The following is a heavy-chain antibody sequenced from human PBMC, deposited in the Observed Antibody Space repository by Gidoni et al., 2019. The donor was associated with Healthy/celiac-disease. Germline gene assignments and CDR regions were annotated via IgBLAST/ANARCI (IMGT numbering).Heavy chain of an antibody. CDR1: GGSFSGYY. CDR3: ARGDPVVPAASRGYGMDV. CDR2: INHSGST. V-gene: IGHV4-34*01. D-gene: IGHD2-2*01. J-gene: IGHJ6*02. Sequence: QVQLQQWGAGLLKPSETLSLTCAVYGGSFSGYYWSWIRQPPGKGLEWIGEINHSGSTNYNPSLKSRVTKSVDTSKNQFSLKLSSVTAADTAVYYCARGDPVVPAASRGYGMDVWGQGTTVTVSS.